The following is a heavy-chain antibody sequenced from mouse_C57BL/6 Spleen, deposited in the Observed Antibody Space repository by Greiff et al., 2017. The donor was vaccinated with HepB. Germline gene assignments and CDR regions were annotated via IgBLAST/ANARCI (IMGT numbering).Heavy chain of an antibody. D-gene: IGHD3-1*01. J-gene: IGHJ2*01. CDR2: IDPETGGT. CDR3: TRGAIYTTYFDY. CDR1: GYTFTDYE. Sequence: QVQLQQSGAELVRPGASVTLSCKASGYTFTDYEMHWVKQTPVHGLEWIGAIDPETGGTAYNQKFKGTAILTADKSSSTAYMELRSLTSEDSAVYTCTRGAIYTTYFDYWGQGTTLTVSS. V-gene: IGHV1-15*01.